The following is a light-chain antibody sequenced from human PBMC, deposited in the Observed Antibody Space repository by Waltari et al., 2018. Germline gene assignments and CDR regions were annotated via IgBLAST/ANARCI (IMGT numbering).Light chain of an antibody. CDR2: GND. CDR1: SLRVYF. CDR3: NCRDINPNRLL. V-gene: IGLV3-19*01. J-gene: IGLJ2*01. Sequence: SSELTQDPAVSVALGQTVTITCQGDSLRVYFASWYQQKPGQAPQLVLYGNDNRPSGTPDRFSASSSGTTSSVTITGVQADDEADYYCNCRDINPNRLLFGAGTKLTVL.